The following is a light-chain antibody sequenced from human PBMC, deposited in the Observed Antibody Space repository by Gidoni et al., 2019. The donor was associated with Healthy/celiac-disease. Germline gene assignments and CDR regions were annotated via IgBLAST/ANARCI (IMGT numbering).Light chain of an antibody. CDR3: AAWDDSLNVWV. CDR2: SNN. CDR1: SSNIGSNP. J-gene: IGLJ3*02. Sequence: QSVLTQPPSASGTPGQRVTISCSGSSSNIGSNPVNWYQQLPGTAPKLLIYSNNQRPSGVPDRFSGSKSGTSASLAISGLQSEDEADYYCAAWDDSLNVWVFGGGTKLTVL. V-gene: IGLV1-44*01.